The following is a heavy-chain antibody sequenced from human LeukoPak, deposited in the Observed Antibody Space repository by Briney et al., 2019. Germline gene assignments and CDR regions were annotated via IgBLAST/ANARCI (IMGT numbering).Heavy chain of an antibody. J-gene: IGHJ3*02. V-gene: IGHV4-59*12. CDR2: IYYSGST. CDR1: GGSISSYY. Sequence: PSETLSLTCTVSGGSISSYYWSWIRQPPGKGLEWIGYIYYSGSTNYNPSLKSRVTISVDTSKNQFSLKLSSVTAADTAVYYCARDPYDTSANDAFDIWGQGTMVSVSS. CDR3: ARDPYDTSANDAFDI. D-gene: IGHD3-22*01.